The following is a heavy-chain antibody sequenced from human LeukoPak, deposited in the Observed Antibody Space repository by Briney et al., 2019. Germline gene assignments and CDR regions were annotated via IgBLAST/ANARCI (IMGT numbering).Heavy chain of an antibody. V-gene: IGHV4-4*07. J-gene: IGHJ5*02. CDR1: GGSISSYY. CDR3: ARRRITMIVVAIGWFDP. CDR2: IYTSGST. D-gene: IGHD3-22*01. Sequence: SETLSLTCTVSGGSISSYYWSWIRQPAGKGLEWIGRIYTSGSTNYNPSLKSRVTMSVDTSKNQFSLKLSSVTAADTAVYYCARRRITMIVVAIGWFDPWGQGTLVTVSS.